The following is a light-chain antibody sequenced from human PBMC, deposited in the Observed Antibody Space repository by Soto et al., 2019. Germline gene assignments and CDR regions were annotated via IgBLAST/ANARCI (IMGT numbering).Light chain of an antibody. CDR2: GAS. V-gene: IGKV3-20*01. CDR3: QQYNNWPQT. Sequence: EIVLTQSPGTLSLSPGERATLSCRASQIVSNNYLAWYQQKPGQAPRLLIYGASNRATGIPDRFSGSGSGTDFTLTISSLQSEDFAVYYCQQYNNWPQTFGQGTKVDI. CDR1: QIVSNNY. J-gene: IGKJ1*01.